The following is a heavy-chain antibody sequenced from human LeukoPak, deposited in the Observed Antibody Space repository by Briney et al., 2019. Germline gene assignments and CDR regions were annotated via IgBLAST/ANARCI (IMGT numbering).Heavy chain of an antibody. CDR3: ARGRSTIWYSSSLDY. CDR2: INHSGST. J-gene: IGHJ4*02. V-gene: IGHV4-34*01. D-gene: IGHD6-6*01. Sequence: SETLSLTCAVYGGSFSGYYWSWIRQPPGKGLEWIGEINHSGSTNYNPSLKSRVTTSVDTSKNQFSLKLSSVTAADTAVYYCARGRSTIWYSSSLDYWGQGTLVTVSS. CDR1: GGSFSGYY.